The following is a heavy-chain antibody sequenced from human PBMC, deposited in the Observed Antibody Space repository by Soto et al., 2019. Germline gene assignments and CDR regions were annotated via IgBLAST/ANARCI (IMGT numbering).Heavy chain of an antibody. CDR1: GGSFSSFG. CDR2: IIPVFGRP. D-gene: IGHD5-12*01. V-gene: IGHV1-69*13. CDR3: AREGSGYNL. J-gene: IGHJ1*01. Sequence: SVEVSCKASGGSFSSFGISWVRQAPGQGLEWMGGIIPVFGRPNYAQRFRGRLTITADESTNTVYLELIDLRSEDTAVYYCAREGSGYNLWGQGTQVTVSS.